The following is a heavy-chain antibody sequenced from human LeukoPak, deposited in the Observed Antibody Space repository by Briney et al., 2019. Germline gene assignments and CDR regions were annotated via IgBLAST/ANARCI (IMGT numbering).Heavy chain of an antibody. Sequence: PGGSPRLSCAASGFTFSSYAMSWVRQAPGKGLEWVSAISGSGGSTYYADSVKGRFTISRDNSKNTLYLQMNSLRAEDTAVYYCAATEHQLGSFDYWGQGTLVTVSS. D-gene: IGHD6-13*01. J-gene: IGHJ4*02. CDR1: GFTFSSYA. CDR2: ISGSGGST. CDR3: AATEHQLGSFDY. V-gene: IGHV3-23*01.